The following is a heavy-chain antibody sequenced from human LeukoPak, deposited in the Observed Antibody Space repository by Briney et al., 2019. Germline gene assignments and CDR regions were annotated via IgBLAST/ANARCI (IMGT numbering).Heavy chain of an antibody. CDR2: ISGSGGST. D-gene: IGHD6-13*01. J-gene: IGHJ5*01. CDR3: AKGTNRYSSPNWFDS. CDR1: GFTFSSYA. V-gene: IGHV3-23*01. Sequence: PGGSLRLSCAASGFTFSSYAMSWVRQAPGKGLEWVSAISGSGGSTYYADSVKGRFTISRDNSKNTLYLQMNSLRAEDTAVYYCAKGTNRYSSPNWFDSWGQGTLVTVSS.